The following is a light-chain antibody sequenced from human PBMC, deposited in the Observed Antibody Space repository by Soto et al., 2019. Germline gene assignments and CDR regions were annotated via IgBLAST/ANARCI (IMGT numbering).Light chain of an antibody. J-gene: IGKJ5*01. CDR2: DAS. CDR1: QIVSSY. CDR3: QQRSNWPPIT. V-gene: IGKV3-11*01. Sequence: EIVLTQSPATLSLSPGERATLSCRASQIVSSYLAWYQQTPGQAPRLLIYDASNRATGIPARFSGSGSGTDFTLTISSLEPEDFAVYYCQQRSNWPPITFGQGTRREIK.